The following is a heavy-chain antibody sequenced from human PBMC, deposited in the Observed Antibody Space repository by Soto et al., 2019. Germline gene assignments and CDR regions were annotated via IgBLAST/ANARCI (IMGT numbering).Heavy chain of an antibody. V-gene: IGHV4-59*12. Sequence: SETLSLTFTVSGGSISSYYWSWIRRPPGEGLEWIGYIYYSGSTNYNPSLKSRVTISVDTSKNQISLKLSSVTAADTAVYYCARAMWGSTKVRGVLDYYYYGMDVWGQGTTVT. CDR3: ARAMWGSTKVRGVLDYYYYGMDV. J-gene: IGHJ6*02. D-gene: IGHD3-10*01. CDR1: GGSISSYY. CDR2: IYYSGST.